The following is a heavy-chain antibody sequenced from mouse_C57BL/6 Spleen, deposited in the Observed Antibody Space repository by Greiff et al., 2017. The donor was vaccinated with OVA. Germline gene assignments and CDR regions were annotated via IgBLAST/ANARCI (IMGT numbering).Heavy chain of an antibody. J-gene: IGHJ2*01. CDR1: GYSITSGYY. D-gene: IGHD4-1*02. CDR3: ARDGANWDEGFDY. Sequence: ESGPGLVKPSQSLSLTCSVPGYSITSGYYWNWIRQFPGNKLEWMGYISYDGSNNYNPSLKNRISITRDTSKNQFFLKLNSVTTEDTATYYCARDGANWDEGFDYWGQGTTLTVSS. CDR2: ISYDGSN. V-gene: IGHV3-6*01.